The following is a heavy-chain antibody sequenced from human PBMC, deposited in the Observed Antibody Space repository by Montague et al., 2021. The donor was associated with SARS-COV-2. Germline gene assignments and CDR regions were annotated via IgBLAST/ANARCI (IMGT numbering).Heavy chain of an antibody. V-gene: IGHV4-59*01. CDR3: SSVRSGPYDFDY. CDR1: GGSISSNY. CDR2: IYYSGST. J-gene: IGHJ4*02. D-gene: IGHD3-10*01. Sequence: SETLSLTCTVSGGSISSNYWNWIRQPPGRGLEWIGYIYYSGSTNYNPSLESRGTISADTSKNHFSLKLRSVTAADTAVYYCSSVRSGPYDFDYWGQGTLVTVSS.